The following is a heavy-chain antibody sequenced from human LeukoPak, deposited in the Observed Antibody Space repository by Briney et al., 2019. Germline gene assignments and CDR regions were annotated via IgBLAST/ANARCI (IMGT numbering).Heavy chain of an antibody. V-gene: IGHV4-34*01. CDR1: GGSFSGYY. Sequence: SETLSLTCAVYGGSFSGYYWSWIRQPPGKGLEWIGEINHSGSTNYNPSLKSRVTISVDTSKNQFSLKLSSVTAADTAVYYCARGFPRVYSYGYYYYYGMDVWGQGTTVTVSS. D-gene: IGHD5-18*01. CDR3: ARGFPRVYSYGYYYYYGMDV. CDR2: INHSGST. J-gene: IGHJ6*02.